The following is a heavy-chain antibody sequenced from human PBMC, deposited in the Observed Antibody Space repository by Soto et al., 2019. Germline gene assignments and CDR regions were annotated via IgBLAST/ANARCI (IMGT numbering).Heavy chain of an antibody. Sequence: ASVKVSCKAFGYTFNAFYMHWVRQAPGQGLEWMGVINPSGDGTSYAQKFQGRVTMTRDTSTSTVYMELSSLRSEDTAVYYCARGSGVNGRWFDPWGQGTLVTVSS. CDR3: ARGSGVNGRWFDP. V-gene: IGHV1-46*02. CDR2: INPSGDGT. CDR1: GYTFNAFY. J-gene: IGHJ5*02. D-gene: IGHD1-26*01.